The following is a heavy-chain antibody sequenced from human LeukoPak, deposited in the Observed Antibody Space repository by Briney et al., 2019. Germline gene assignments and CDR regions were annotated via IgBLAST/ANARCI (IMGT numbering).Heavy chain of an antibody. CDR2: IYSGGST. V-gene: IGHV3-66*01. D-gene: IGHD3-22*01. CDR1: GFTVSRNY. Sequence: GGSLRLSCAASGFTVSRNYMSWVRQAPGKGLEWVSVIYSGGSTYYADSVKGRFTISRDNSKNTLYLQMNSLRAEDTAVYYCARERIGRYYYDSSGQFDYWGQGTLVTVSS. CDR3: ARERIGRYYYDSSGQFDY. J-gene: IGHJ4*02.